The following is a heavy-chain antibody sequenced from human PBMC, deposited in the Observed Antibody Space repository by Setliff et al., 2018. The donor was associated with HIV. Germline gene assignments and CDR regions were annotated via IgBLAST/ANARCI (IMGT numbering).Heavy chain of an antibody. J-gene: IGHJ3*02. D-gene: IGHD5-12*01. V-gene: IGHV4-59*08. CDR2: IYYSGSS. CDR1: GGSISSYY. CDR3: ARSGSGYGANAFDI. Sequence: SETLSLTCTVSGGSISSYYWSVFRQPPGKGLEWIGYIYYSGSSNYNPSLKSRVTISVDTSRNQFSLKMSSVTAAATAVYYCARSGSGYGANAFDIWGQGTKVTVSS.